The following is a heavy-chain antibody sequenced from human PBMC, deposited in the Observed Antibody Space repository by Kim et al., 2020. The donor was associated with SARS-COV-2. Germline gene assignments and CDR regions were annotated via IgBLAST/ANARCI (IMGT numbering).Heavy chain of an antibody. CDR2: ISGSSSHI. CDR1: GFTFSFYD. CDR3: ASRSPPARYKPMDV. V-gene: IGHV3-21*01. J-gene: IGHJ6*02. Sequence: GGSLRLSCAASGFTFSFYDMNWVRQAPGKGLEWVSSISGSSSHIYYADSVRGRFIVSRDNAKTSLYLQMSSLTAEDTAVYYCASRSPPARYKPMDVWGQGTTVTVSS. D-gene: IGHD3-9*01.